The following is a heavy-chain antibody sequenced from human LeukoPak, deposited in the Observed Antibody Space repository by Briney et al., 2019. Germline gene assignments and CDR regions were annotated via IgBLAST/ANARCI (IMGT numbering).Heavy chain of an antibody. D-gene: IGHD7-27*01. CDR2: ISSGSSYI. CDR3: ARGTNWGGDDAFDI. Sequence: GGSLRLSCEASGFTFSNYNMNWVRQAPGKGLEGVSSISSGSSYIYYADSVKGRFTISRDNAKNSLYLQMTSLRAEDTAVYYCARGTNWGGDDAFDIWGQGTMVTVSS. V-gene: IGHV3-21*01. J-gene: IGHJ3*02. CDR1: GFTFSNYN.